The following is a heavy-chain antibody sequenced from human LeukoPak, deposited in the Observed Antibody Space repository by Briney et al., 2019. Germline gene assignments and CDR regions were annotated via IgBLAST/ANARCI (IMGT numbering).Heavy chain of an antibody. V-gene: IGHV3-23*01. CDR2: LGGSETST. Sequence: GGSLRLSCAASGFTFSSYAMSWVRQAPGKGLEWVSVLGGSETSTSYADSVKGRFTISRDNSKNTLYLQMNSLRAEDTAVYYCAKAHLPRAAAYYFDYWGQGTLVTVSS. CDR3: AKAHLPRAAAYYFDY. J-gene: IGHJ4*02. D-gene: IGHD5/OR15-5a*01. CDR1: GFTFSSYA.